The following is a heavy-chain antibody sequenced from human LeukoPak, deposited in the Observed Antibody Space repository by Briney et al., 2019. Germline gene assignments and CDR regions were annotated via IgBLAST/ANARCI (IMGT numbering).Heavy chain of an antibody. CDR1: GFTFSKNA. Sequence: GGSLRLSCTGSGFTFSKNAMRWVRQAPGKGLEWVAAIGATGSTTYYADSVKGRFTISRDNSKNTIYLQMDSLRAEDTAIYYYAKVFSTYYFDSWGQGTLVTVSS. D-gene: IGHD2/OR15-2a*01. CDR3: AKVFSTYYFDS. V-gene: IGHV3-23*01. CDR2: IGATGSTT. J-gene: IGHJ4*02.